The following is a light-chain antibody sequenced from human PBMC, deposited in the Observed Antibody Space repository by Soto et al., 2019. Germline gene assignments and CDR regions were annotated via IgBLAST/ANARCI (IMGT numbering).Light chain of an antibody. J-gene: IGKJ3*01. Sequence: EMVMTQSPATPSVSPGERVTLSCRASESVHRNLAWYQQKPGQGPSLLIYYASTRATGVPDRFTGSGSGTEFTLTISSLQSEDSGVYHCQHYKNWPPTFGPGTKVEIK. CDR2: YAS. V-gene: IGKV3-15*01. CDR1: ESVHRN. CDR3: QHYKNWPPT.